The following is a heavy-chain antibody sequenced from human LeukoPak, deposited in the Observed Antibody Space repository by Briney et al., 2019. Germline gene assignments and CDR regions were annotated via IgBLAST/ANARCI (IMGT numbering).Heavy chain of an antibody. D-gene: IGHD4-23*01. CDR2: IIPIFGTA. CDR1: GGTFSSYA. Sequence: SVKVSCKASGGTFSSYAISWVRQAPGQGLEWMGRIIPIFGTANYAQKFQGRVTITTDESTSTAYMELSSLRSEDTAVYYCAREGNYGGNPLPGYWGQGTLVTVSS. V-gene: IGHV1-69*05. CDR3: AREGNYGGNPLPGY. J-gene: IGHJ4*02.